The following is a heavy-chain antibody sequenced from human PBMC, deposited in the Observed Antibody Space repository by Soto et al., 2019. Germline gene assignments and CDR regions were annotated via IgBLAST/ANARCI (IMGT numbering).Heavy chain of an antibody. CDR1: GYTFIRYG. D-gene: IGHD3-16*01. V-gene: IGHV1-18*01. Sequence: QVHLVQSAAEVKKPGASVKVSCKASGYTFIRYGITWVRQAPGQGLEWLGWISPYNDYTIYAQKLQGRVTLTTDTSTRTVHMEVRGLKSDDTGVYYCARGGYYDNSWGKLSHYGLDVWGQVTSVTVSS. J-gene: IGHJ6*02. CDR2: ISPYNDYT. CDR3: ARGGYYDNSWGKLSHYGLDV.